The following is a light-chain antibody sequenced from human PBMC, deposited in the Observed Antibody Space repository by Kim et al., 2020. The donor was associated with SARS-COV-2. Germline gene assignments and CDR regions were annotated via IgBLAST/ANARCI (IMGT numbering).Light chain of an antibody. CDR2: GAS. Sequence: EIVMTHSPATLSVSPGERATLSCRASQSVSSNLAWYQQKRGQPPRLLIYGASTRATGVPARFSGSGSGTEFTLTITSLQSEDFAVYFCQQYINWRTFGQGTKVDIK. V-gene: IGKV3-15*01. J-gene: IGKJ1*01. CDR3: QQYINWRT. CDR1: QSVSSN.